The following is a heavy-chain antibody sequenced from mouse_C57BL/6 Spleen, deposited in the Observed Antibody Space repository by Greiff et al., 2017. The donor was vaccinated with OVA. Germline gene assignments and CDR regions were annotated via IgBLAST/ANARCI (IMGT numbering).Heavy chain of an antibody. CDR1: GYTFTSYW. D-gene: IGHD1-1*01. CDR2: IHPNSGST. V-gene: IGHV1-64*01. Sequence: QVQLQQPGAELVKPGASVKLSCKASGYTFTSYWMHWVKQRPGQGLEWIGMIHPNSGSTNYNEKFKSKATLTVDKSSSTAYMQLSSLTSEDSAVYYCARSLLLLGAMDYWGQGTSVTVSS. J-gene: IGHJ4*01. CDR3: ARSLLLLGAMDY.